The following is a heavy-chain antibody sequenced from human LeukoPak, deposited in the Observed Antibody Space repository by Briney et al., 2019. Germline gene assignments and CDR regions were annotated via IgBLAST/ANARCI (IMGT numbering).Heavy chain of an antibody. V-gene: IGHV3-30*18. CDR3: AKVRWGSDNALDS. Sequence: PGTSLRLSCAASGFPFSDYGMYWVPQAPGKGLEWLAVISHDGSNKYYADSVKGRITISRDNSMNTLYLQMNSLRAEDTAVYYCAKVRWGSDNALDSWGQGTLVTGSS. J-gene: IGHJ4*02. D-gene: IGHD3-16*01. CDR1: GFPFSDYG. CDR2: ISHDGSNK.